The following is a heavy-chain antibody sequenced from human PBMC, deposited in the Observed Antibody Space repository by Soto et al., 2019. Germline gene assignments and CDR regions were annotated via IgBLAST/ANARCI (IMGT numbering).Heavy chain of an antibody. Sequence: GGSLRLSCAASGFTFSSYSMNWVRQAPGKGLEWVSSISSSSSYIYYADSVKGRFTISRDNAKNSLYLQMNSLRAEDTAVYYCARAAVAGSWGLDYWGQGTLVTVSS. CDR1: GFTFSSYS. J-gene: IGHJ4*02. V-gene: IGHV3-21*01. CDR3: ARAAVAGSWGLDY. CDR2: ISSSSSYI. D-gene: IGHD6-19*01.